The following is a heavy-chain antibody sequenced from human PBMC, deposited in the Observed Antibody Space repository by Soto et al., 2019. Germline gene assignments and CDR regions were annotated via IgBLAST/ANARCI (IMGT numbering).Heavy chain of an antibody. CDR2: IYYSGST. J-gene: IGHJ6*02. Sequence: LSLTCTVSGGSISSSSYYWGWIRQPRGKGLEWIGSIYYSGSTYYNPSLKSRVTISVDTSKNQFSLKLSSVTAADTAVYYCARPRSYSSSSGEYGMDVWGQGTTVTVSS. CDR3: ARPRSYSSSSGEYGMDV. V-gene: IGHV4-39*01. D-gene: IGHD6-6*01. CDR1: GGSISSSSYY.